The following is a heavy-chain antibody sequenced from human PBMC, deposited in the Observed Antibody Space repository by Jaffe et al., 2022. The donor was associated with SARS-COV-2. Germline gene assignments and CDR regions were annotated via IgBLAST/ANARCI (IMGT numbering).Heavy chain of an antibody. CDR1: GFTFSTYS. J-gene: IGHJ4*02. CDR3: ARAARMRYDSGGYYEDY. CDR2: ISSSSSTI. D-gene: IGHD3-22*01. Sequence: EVQLVESGGGLVQPGGSLRLSCAASGFTFSTYSMNWARQAPGKGLEWVSYISSSSSTIYYADSVKGRFTISRDNAKNSLYLQMNSLRAEDTAVYYCARAARMRYDSGGYYEDYWGQGTLVTVSS. V-gene: IGHV3-48*01.